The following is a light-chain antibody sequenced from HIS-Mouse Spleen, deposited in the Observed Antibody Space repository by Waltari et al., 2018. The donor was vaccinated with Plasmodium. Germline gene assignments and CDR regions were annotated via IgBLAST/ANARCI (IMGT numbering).Light chain of an antibody. Sequence: SYELTQPPSVSVSPGQTARINCSGDALPKKYAYWYQQKSGQAPVLVIYEDSKRPSGIPERFSGSSSGTMATWTISGAQVEDEADYYCYSTDSSGNHRVFGGGTKLTVL. CDR1: ALPKKY. V-gene: IGLV3-10*01. CDR2: EDS. CDR3: YSTDSSGNHRV. J-gene: IGLJ3*02.